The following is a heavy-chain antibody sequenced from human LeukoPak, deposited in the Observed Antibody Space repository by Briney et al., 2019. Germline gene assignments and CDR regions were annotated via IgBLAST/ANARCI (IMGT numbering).Heavy chain of an antibody. J-gene: IGHJ4*02. V-gene: IGHV4-34*01. CDR1: GGSFSGYY. CDR2: INHSGST. CDR3: ASQFWSGYYIFDY. D-gene: IGHD3-3*01. Sequence: PSETLSLTCAVYGGSFSGYYWSWIRQPPGKGLEWIGEINHSGSTNYNPSLKSRVTISVDTSKNQFSLKPSSVTAADTAVYYCASQFWSGYYIFDYWGQGTLVTVSS.